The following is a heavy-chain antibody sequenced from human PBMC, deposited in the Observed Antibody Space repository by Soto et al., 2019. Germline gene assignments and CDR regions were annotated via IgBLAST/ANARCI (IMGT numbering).Heavy chain of an antibody. CDR2: ISGSGGST. CDR3: AKSPGIVGATPGFDY. J-gene: IGHJ4*02. Sequence: PGGSLRLSCAASGFTFSSYAMSWVRQAPGKGLEWVSAISGSGGSTYYADSVKGRFTISRDNSKNTLYLQMNSLRAEDTAVYYCAKSPGIVGATPGFDYWGQGTLVTSPQ. V-gene: IGHV3-23*01. D-gene: IGHD1-26*01. CDR1: GFTFSSYA.